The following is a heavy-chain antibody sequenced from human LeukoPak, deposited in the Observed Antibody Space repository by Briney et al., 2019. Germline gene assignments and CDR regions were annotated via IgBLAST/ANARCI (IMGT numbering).Heavy chain of an antibody. CDR2: IYYSGST. Sequence: PSETLSLTCTVSGGSISSSSYYWGWIRQPPGKGLEWIGSIYYSGSTYYNPSLKSRVTISVDTSKNQSSLKLSSVTAADTAVYYCARGITMIVVVITLEGYFDYWGQGTLVTVSS. CDR3: ARGITMIVVVITLEGYFDY. D-gene: IGHD3-22*01. CDR1: GGSISSSSYY. V-gene: IGHV4-39*07. J-gene: IGHJ4*02.